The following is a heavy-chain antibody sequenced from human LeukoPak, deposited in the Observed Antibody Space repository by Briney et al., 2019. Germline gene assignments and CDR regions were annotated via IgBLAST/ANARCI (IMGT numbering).Heavy chain of an antibody. CDR1: GFTFDDYG. D-gene: IGHD3-3*01. Sequence: GGSLRLSCAASGFTFDDYGMSWVRQAPGKGLEWVANIKQDGSEKYYVDSVKGRFTISRDNAKNSLYLQMNSLRAEDTAVYYCAGGSGSNWFDPWGQGTLVTVSS. CDR2: IKQDGSEK. CDR3: AGGSGSNWFDP. J-gene: IGHJ5*02. V-gene: IGHV3-7*04.